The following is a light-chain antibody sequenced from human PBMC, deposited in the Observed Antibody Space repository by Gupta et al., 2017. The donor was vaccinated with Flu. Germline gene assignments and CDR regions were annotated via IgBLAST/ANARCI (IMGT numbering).Light chain of an antibody. CDR1: QSVNSN. V-gene: IGKV3-15*01. CDR2: GAA. CDR3: QQYYDWPLA. Sequence: SVSPGERAALSCRTSQSVNSNLAWYQQKPGQAPRLLIHGAATRAIGIPDRFSGSGFGTEFTLTISSLQSEDFAVYYCQQYYDWPLAVGGGTKVGT. J-gene: IGKJ4*01.